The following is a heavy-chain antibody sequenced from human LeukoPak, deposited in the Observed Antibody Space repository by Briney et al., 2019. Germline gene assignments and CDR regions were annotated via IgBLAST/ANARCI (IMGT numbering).Heavy chain of an antibody. CDR1: GFTFSSYA. Sequence: GGSLRLSCAASGFTFSSYAMSWVRQAPGKGLEWVSAISGSGGSTYYADSVKGRFTISRDNSKNTLYLQMNSLRAEDTAVYSCAKRFYDSSGFDYWGQGTLVTVSS. CDR3: AKRFYDSSGFDY. J-gene: IGHJ4*02. CDR2: ISGSGGST. V-gene: IGHV3-23*01. D-gene: IGHD3-22*01.